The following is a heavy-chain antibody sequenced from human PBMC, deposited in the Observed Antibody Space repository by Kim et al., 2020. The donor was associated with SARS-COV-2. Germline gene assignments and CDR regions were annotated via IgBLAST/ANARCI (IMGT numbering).Heavy chain of an antibody. CDR3: AGAADYYYFGIDV. Sequence: SETLSLTCTVSGGSISSDRYYWNWIRQPAGKGLEWIGRIYTSGTTNYNPSLKSRVTISVDTSKNQFSLKLSSVTAADTAVYYCAGAADYYYFGIDVWGQGTTVTASS. CDR1: GGSISSDRYY. CDR2: IYTSGTT. D-gene: IGHD2-2*01. J-gene: IGHJ6*02. V-gene: IGHV4-61*02.